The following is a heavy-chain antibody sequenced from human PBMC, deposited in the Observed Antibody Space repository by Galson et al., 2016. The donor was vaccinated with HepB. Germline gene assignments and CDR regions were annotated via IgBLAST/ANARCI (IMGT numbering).Heavy chain of an antibody. D-gene: IGHD1-1*01. CDR3: TTGGGNWALGMDV. CDR1: GFTLNSYA. V-gene: IGHV3-30-3*01. J-gene: IGHJ6*02. Sequence: SLRLSCAASGFTLNSYAMHWVRRAPGKGLEWVAVISYDGSSKYYADSVKGRFTISRDNSKNTLYLQMNSLRAEDTAVYYCTTGGGNWALGMDVWGQGTTVTVSS. CDR2: ISYDGSSK.